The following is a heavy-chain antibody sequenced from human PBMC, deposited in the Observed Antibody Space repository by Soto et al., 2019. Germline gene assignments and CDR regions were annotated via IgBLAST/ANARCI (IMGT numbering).Heavy chain of an antibody. CDR3: SLWPGDAYYYYYGMDV. V-gene: IGHV4-34*01. J-gene: IGHJ6*02. CDR1: GGSVSGFY. D-gene: IGHD3-10*01. CDR2: INHSGST. Sequence: XGTLGLTCAVYGGSVSGFYLSGIGQPPGKGLEWIGEINHSGSTNYNPSLKSRVTISVDTSTNQFSLKLSSVTAADTAVYYCSLWPGDAYYYYYGMDVWGQGTTVTVSS.